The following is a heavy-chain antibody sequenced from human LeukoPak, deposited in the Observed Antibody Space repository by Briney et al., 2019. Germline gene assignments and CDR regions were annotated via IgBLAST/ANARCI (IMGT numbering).Heavy chain of an antibody. CDR3: AKDPMVRGSTYDY. V-gene: IGHV3-23*01. CDR1: GFTFSKYA. CDR2: ISGSGTT. J-gene: IGHJ4*02. D-gene: IGHD3-10*01. Sequence: GGSLRLSCVASGFTFSKYAMTWVRQAPGKGLEWVSSISGSGTTYYAESVKGRFTVYRDNSKNTLYLQVNSLRAEDTSVYYCAKDPMVRGSTYDYWGQGTLVTVSS.